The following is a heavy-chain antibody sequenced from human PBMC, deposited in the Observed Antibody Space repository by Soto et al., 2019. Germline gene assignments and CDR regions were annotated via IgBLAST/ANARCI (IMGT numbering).Heavy chain of an antibody. CDR2: IMPVFPTP. V-gene: IGHV1-69*12. CDR1: GGTFRTSA. J-gene: IGHJ6*01. CDR3: ARDKDRQQLGGNYYYIMDV. Sequence: QVQLVQSGAEVKKPGSSVKVSCKTSGGTFRTSAISWVRQAPGQGLEWMGGIMPVFPTPDYAQKLQGRVTITADESTSTAYMEPSSLRSEDTAVYYCARDKDRQQLGGNYYYIMDVWGQGTTVTVSS. D-gene: IGHD3-3*02.